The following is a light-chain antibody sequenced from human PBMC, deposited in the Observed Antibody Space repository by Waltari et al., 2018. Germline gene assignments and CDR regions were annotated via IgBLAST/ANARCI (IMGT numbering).Light chain of an antibody. J-gene: IGLJ2*01. Sequence: QSVLTQPPSVSGAPGQRVTISCTGSSSNIGAGYAVHWYQQLPGTAPKPLILGNSNRPSGVPDRFSGSKSGTSASLAITGLQAEDEADYYCQSYDSSLSGSVVFGGGTKLTVL. CDR2: GNS. V-gene: IGLV1-40*01. CDR3: QSYDSSLSGSVV. CDR1: SSNIGAGYA.